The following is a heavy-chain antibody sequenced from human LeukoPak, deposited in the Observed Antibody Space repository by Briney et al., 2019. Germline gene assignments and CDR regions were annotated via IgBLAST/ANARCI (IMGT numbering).Heavy chain of an antibody. D-gene: IGHD3-9*01. J-gene: IGHJ4*02. V-gene: IGHV1-2*02. CDR3: ARVCLRYLDWSPEYYFDY. CDR1: GYTFTGYY. Sequence: ASVKVSCKASGYTFTGYYMHWVRQAPGQGLEWMGWINPNSGGTNYAQKFQGRVAMTTDTSTSTAYMELRSLRSDDTAVYYCARVCLRYLDWSPEYYFDYWGQGTLVTVSS. CDR2: INPNSGGT.